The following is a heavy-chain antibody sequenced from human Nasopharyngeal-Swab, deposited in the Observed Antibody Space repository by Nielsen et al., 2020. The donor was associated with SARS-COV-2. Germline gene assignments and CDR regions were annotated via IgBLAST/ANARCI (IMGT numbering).Heavy chain of an antibody. Sequence: GESLKISCAASGFTFTNARMNWVRQAPGRGLEWVGRIKSRADGGTTDYAAPVQGRFTISRDDSKNTVYLQMDSLTTEDSGMYHCADGGLNWVDPWGQGTLVTVSS. J-gene: IGHJ5*02. CDR3: ADGGLNWVDP. CDR1: GFTFTNAR. D-gene: IGHD3-10*01. V-gene: IGHV3-15*07. CDR2: IKSRADGGTT.